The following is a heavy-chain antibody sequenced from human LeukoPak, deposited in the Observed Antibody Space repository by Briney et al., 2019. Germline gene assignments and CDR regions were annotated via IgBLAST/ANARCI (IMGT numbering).Heavy chain of an antibody. J-gene: IGHJ6*02. V-gene: IGHV1-46*01. CDR1: GYTFTSYY. Sequence: ASVKVSCKASGYTFTSYYMHWVRQAPGQGLEGMGIINPSGGSTSYAQKFQGRVTMTRDTSTSTVYMELSSLRSEDTAVYYCAREERYYYDSSGYYLWYYYYGMDVWGQGTTVTVSS. D-gene: IGHD3-22*01. CDR2: INPSGGST. CDR3: AREERYYYDSSGYYLWYYYYGMDV.